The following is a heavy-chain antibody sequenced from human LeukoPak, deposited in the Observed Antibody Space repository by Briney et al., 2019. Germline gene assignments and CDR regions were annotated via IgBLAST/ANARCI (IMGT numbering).Heavy chain of an antibody. CDR2: IRYDGSNK. CDR1: GFTFNNYG. J-gene: IGHJ4*02. D-gene: IGHD3-10*01. CDR3: AKGRGYYGSGVPPLDY. V-gene: IGHV3-30*02. Sequence: PGGSLRLSCVASGFTFNNYGMHWVRQAPGKGLEWVAFIRYDGSNKYYADSVKGRFTISRDNSKNTLYLQMNSLRAEDTAVYYCAKGRGYYGSGVPPLDYWGQGTLVTVSS.